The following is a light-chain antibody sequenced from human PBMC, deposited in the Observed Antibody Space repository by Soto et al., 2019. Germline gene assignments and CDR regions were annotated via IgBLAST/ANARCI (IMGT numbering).Light chain of an antibody. J-gene: IGLJ1*01. CDR1: KNDIGVYDF. Sequence: QSALTPPPPASGSPGQSVTISCTGTKNDIGVYDFVSWYQHHPGKAPRLIIYEVVQRPSGVPDRFSGSKSGNTASLTVSGLQAADEADYFCKSYAGSNTYVFGSGTKVTVL. CDR2: EVV. V-gene: IGLV2-8*01. CDR3: KSYAGSNTYV.